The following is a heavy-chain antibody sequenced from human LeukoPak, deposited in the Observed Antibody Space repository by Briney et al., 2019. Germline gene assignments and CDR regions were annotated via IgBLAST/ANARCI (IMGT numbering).Heavy chain of an antibody. CDR1: GYSISSGYY. CDR3: ARVVSAYSSSQGYYFDY. J-gene: IGHJ4*02. D-gene: IGHD6-13*01. Sequence: PSETRSLTCAVSGYSISSGYYWGWIRQPPGKGLDWIGSIYHSGSTYYNPSLKSRVTISVDTSKNQFSLKLSSVTAADTAVYYCARVVSAYSSSQGYYFDYWGQGTLVTVSS. V-gene: IGHV4-38-2*01. CDR2: IYHSGST.